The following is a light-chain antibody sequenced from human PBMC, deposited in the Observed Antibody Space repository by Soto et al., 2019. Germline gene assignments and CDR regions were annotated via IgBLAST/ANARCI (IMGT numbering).Light chain of an antibody. Sequence: QAVVTQEPSLTVSPGGTVTLTCGSSTGAVTNGHYPYWFQQKPGQAPRTLIYDTTNRHSWTPARFSGSLLGGKAALTLSDAHPEDEAEYYCLLSYNGPYVFGTGTKVTVL. V-gene: IGLV7-46*01. CDR3: LLSYNGPYV. CDR1: TGAVTNGHY. J-gene: IGLJ1*01. CDR2: DTT.